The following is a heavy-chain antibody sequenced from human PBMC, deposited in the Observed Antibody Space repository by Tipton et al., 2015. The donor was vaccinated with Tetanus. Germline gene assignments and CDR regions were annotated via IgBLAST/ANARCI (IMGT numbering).Heavy chain of an antibody. J-gene: IGHJ4*02. D-gene: IGHD1-26*01. V-gene: IGHV1-18*01. CDR1: GYTFTSYG. CDR2: VSAYNGRT. CDR3: ARDVRAEMGFDY. Sequence: QLVQSGDEVKRPGASVKVSCKASGYTFTSYGINWVRQAPGHGLEWMGWVSAYNGRTNYAQKVRDRVTMTTDTSTSTAYMELRSLRSDDTALYYCARDVRAEMGFDYWGRGTRVTVSS.